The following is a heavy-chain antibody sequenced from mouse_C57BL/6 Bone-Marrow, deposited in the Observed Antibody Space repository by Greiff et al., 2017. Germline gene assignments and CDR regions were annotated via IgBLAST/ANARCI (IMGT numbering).Heavy chain of an antibody. CDR3: ASKGLTVVGYFDV. CDR1: GFTFSDYG. Sequence: EVNLVESGGGLVKPGGSLKLSCAASGFTFSDYGMHWVRQAPEKGLEWVAYISSGSSTIYYADTVKGRFTISRDNAKNTLFLQMTSLRSEDTAMYYCASKGLTVVGYFDVWGTGTTVTVSS. D-gene: IGHD1-1*01. CDR2: ISSGSSTI. J-gene: IGHJ1*03. V-gene: IGHV5-17*01.